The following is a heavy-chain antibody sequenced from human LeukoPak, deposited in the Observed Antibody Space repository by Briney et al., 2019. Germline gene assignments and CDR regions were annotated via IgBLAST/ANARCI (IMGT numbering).Heavy chain of an antibody. Sequence: SQTLSLTCTVSGGSISSGGYYWSWIRQHPGKGLEWIGYIYYSGSTYYNPSLKSRVTISVDTSKNQFSLKLSSVTAADTAVYYCARDSADCSGGSCYNIRGAFDIWGQGTTVTVSS. CDR1: GGSISSGGYY. J-gene: IGHJ3*02. CDR2: IYYSGST. CDR3: ARDSADCSGGSCYNIRGAFDI. D-gene: IGHD2-15*01. V-gene: IGHV4-31*03.